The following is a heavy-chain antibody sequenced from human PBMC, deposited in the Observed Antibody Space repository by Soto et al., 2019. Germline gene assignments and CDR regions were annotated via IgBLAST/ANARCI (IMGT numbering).Heavy chain of an antibody. J-gene: IGHJ6*02. V-gene: IGHV3-7*03. Sequence: EVQLVESGGGLVQPGGSLRLSCAASGFTFSTYWMSWVRRAPGKGLEWVASIKADGSETHYVDSVKGRFTISRDNAKNSLYLQMNSLRAEDTAVYYCARSPSNLPYYDFWSGSSYYYYGMDVWGQGTTVTVSS. CDR2: IKADGSET. CDR3: ARSPSNLPYYDFWSGSSYYYYGMDV. D-gene: IGHD3-3*01. CDR1: GFTFSTYW.